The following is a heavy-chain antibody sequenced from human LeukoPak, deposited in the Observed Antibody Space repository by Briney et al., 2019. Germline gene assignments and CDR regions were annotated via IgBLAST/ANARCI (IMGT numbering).Heavy chain of an antibody. Sequence: GGSLRLSCAASGFTFSSYSMNWVRQAPGKGLEWVSSIRSSSSYIYYADSVKGRFTISRDNAKNSLYLQMNSLRAEDTAGYYCARGGILGYYFDYWGQGTLVTVSS. CDR3: ARGGILGYYFDY. V-gene: IGHV3-21*01. J-gene: IGHJ4*02. CDR2: IRSSSSYI. D-gene: IGHD3-16*02. CDR1: GFTFSSYS.